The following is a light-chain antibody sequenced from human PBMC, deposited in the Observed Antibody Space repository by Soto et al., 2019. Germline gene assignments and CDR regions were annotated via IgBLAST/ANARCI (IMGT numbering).Light chain of an antibody. Sequence: IVLTQSPVSLSLSPRERATLSCRASQSVSNNYLAWYQQKPGQAPRLLIYGASNRATGIPDRFSGSGSGTDFTLTISRLEAEDFAVYYCQQYGSSGTFGEGTKVAIK. CDR1: QSVSNNY. CDR2: GAS. V-gene: IGKV3-20*01. CDR3: QQYGSSGT. J-gene: IGKJ4*02.